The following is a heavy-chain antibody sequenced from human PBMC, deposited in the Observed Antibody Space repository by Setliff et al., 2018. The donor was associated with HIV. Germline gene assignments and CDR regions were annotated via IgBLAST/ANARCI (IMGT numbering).Heavy chain of an antibody. Sequence: ASVKVSCKASGYTFTSYYMHWVRQAPGQGLEWMGWINAGSGNTKYSQRFQGRVTITRDTSASTAYLELSSLRSEDTAVYYCARGSGSSAPMGWGQGTLVTVSS. J-gene: IGHJ4*02. CDR3: ARGSGSSAPMG. CDR2: INAGSGNT. V-gene: IGHV1-3*01. CDR1: GYTFTSYY. D-gene: IGHD1-26*01.